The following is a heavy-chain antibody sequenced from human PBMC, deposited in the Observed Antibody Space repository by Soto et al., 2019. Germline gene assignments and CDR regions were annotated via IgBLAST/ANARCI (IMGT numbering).Heavy chain of an antibody. CDR2: ISAYNGNT. CDR1: GYTSTNYG. J-gene: IGHJ5*02. V-gene: IGHV1-18*01. CDR3: ARAIAATNWFDP. Sequence: GASVKVSCKASGYTSTNYGINWVRQAPGQGLEWMGWISAYNGNTNYGQKLQGRVTMTTDTSTSTAYMELRSLRSDDTAVYYCARAIAATNWFDPWGQGTLVTVSS. D-gene: IGHD6-13*01.